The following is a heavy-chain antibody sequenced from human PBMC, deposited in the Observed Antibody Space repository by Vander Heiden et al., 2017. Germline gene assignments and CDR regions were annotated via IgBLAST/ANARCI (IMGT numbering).Heavy chain of an antibody. CDR3: AGGYSYGYY. J-gene: IGHJ4*02. CDR2: IKQDGSEK. D-gene: IGHD5-18*01. CDR1: GFTVGSYW. Sequence: EVQLVESGGGLVQPGGSLRPSCAASGFTVGSYWMSWVRQGPGKGLEWVANIKQDGSEKYYVDSVKGRFTISRDNAKNSLYLQMNSLRAEDTAVYYCAGGYSYGYYWGQGTLVTVSS. V-gene: IGHV3-7*01.